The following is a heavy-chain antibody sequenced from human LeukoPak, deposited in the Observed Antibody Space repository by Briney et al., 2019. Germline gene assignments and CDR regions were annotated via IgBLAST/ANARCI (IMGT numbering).Heavy chain of an antibody. J-gene: IGHJ4*02. CDR1: GYTFTGYY. Sequence: ASVKVSCKASGYTFTGYYMHWVRQAPGQGLEWMGWINPNSGGTNYAQKFQGRVTITRDTSISTAYMELSRLRSDDTAVYYCASPSSGWYYFDYWGQGTLVTVSS. D-gene: IGHD6-19*01. CDR3: ASPSSGWYYFDY. V-gene: IGHV1-2*02. CDR2: INPNSGGT.